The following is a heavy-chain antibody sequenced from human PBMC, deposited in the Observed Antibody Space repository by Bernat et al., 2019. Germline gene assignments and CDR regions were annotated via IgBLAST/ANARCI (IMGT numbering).Heavy chain of an antibody. CDR2: IKQDGSEK. J-gene: IGHJ3*02. CDR3: AREYCSGGSCYSSLDAFDI. Sequence: EVQLVESGGGLVQPGGSLRLPCAASGFTFSSYWMSWVRQAPGKGLEWGANIKQDGSEKYYMDSVKGRFTISRDNAKNSLYLQMNSLRAEDTAVYYCAREYCSGGSCYSSLDAFDIWGQGTMVTVSS. CDR1: GFTFSSYW. D-gene: IGHD2-15*01. V-gene: IGHV3-7*04.